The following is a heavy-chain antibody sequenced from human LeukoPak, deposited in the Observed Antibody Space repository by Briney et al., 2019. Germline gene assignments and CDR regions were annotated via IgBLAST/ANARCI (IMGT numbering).Heavy chain of an antibody. Sequence: GGSLRLSCAASGFTFDDYTMHWVRQAPGKGLEWVSGISWNSGSIGYADSVKGRFTISRDNAKNSLYLQMNSPRAEDMALYYCAKEGIVGATTSYFDYWGQGTLVTVSS. CDR1: GFTFDDYT. CDR3: AKEGIVGATTSYFDY. J-gene: IGHJ4*02. D-gene: IGHD1-26*01. V-gene: IGHV3-9*03. CDR2: ISWNSGSI.